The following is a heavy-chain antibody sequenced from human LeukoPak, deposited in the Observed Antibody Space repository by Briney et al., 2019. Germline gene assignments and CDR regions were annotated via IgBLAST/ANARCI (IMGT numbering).Heavy chain of an antibody. CDR3: ARDYKGGYYDINAFDI. CDR1: GGSISSYY. V-gene: IGHV4-59*12. D-gene: IGHD3-22*01. J-gene: IGHJ3*02. Sequence: SETLSLTCTVSGGSISSYYWSWIRQPPGKGLEWIGYIYYSGSTNYNPSLKSRVTMSVDTSKNQFSLKLSSVTAADTAVYYCARDYKGGYYDINAFDIWGQGTMVTVSS. CDR2: IYYSGST.